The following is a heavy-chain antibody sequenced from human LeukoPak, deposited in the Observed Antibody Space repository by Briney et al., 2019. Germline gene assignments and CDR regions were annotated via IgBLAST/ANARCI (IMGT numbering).Heavy chain of an antibody. CDR2: IYYSGST. V-gene: IGHV4-59*01. CDR1: GGSISSYY. Sequence: SETLSLTCTVSGGSISSYYWSWIRQPPGKGLEWIGYIYYSGSTNYNPSLKSRVTISVDTSKNQFSLKLSSVTAADTAVYYCARDSVGIDQGMDVWGQGTTVTVSS. D-gene: IGHD1-26*01. CDR3: ARDSVGIDQGMDV. J-gene: IGHJ6*02.